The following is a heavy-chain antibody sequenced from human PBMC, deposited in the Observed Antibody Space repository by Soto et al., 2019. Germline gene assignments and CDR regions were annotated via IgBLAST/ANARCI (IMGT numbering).Heavy chain of an antibody. CDR3: ARGARQWLGKSLSYYYYGMDV. Sequence: QVQLVQSGAEVKKPGSSVKVSCKASGGTFSSYAISWVRQAPGQGLEWMGGIIPIFGTANYAQKFQGRVTITADESTSTAYMELSSLRSEDTAVYYCARGARQWLGKSLSYYYYGMDVWGQGTTVTVSS. V-gene: IGHV1-69*01. D-gene: IGHD6-19*01. J-gene: IGHJ6*02. CDR1: GGTFSSYA. CDR2: IIPIFGTA.